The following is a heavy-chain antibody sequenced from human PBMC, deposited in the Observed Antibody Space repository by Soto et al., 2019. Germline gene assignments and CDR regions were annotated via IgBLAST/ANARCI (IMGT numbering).Heavy chain of an antibody. V-gene: IGHV3-23*01. CDR3: AIEATRRGGWFDS. J-gene: IGHJ5*01. Sequence: EVQLLESGGGLVQPGGSLRLSCAASGFTFSNYAMSWVRQAPGKGLEWVSAISGSGGSTYYADSVKGRFTISRDNSRDTLYLQMNSLRGEDTSVFYCAIEATRRGGWFDSWGRGTLVAVSS. CDR2: ISGSGGST. CDR1: GFTFSNYA. D-gene: IGHD5-12*01.